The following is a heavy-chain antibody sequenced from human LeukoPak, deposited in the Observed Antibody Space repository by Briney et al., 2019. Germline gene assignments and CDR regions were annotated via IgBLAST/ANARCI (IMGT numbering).Heavy chain of an antibody. D-gene: IGHD3-10*01. Sequence: SVTVSCKASGGTFSRYAIRWVGQAPGQGLEWMGGIIPNFGTASYAQKFQGRVTITADESTSTAYMELSSLRSEDTAVYYCAREGVNTMVQGVPDYWGQGTLVTVSS. CDR1: GGTFSRYA. CDR2: IIPNFGTA. J-gene: IGHJ4*02. V-gene: IGHV1-69*01. CDR3: AREGVNTMVQGVPDY.